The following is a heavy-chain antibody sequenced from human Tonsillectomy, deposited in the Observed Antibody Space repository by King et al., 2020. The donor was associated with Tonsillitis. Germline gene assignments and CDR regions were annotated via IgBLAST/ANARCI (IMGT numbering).Heavy chain of an antibody. CDR2: IRSKAYGGTT. CDR3: TRERGSGWKRGDY. CDR1: GFTFGDYA. D-gene: IGHD6-19*01. J-gene: IGHJ4*02. V-gene: IGHV3-49*05. Sequence: VQLVESGGGLVKPGRSLRLSCTASGFTFGDYAMSWFRQAPGKGLEWVGFIRSKAYGGTTEYAASVKGRFTISRDDSKSIAYLQINSLKTEDTAVYYCTRERGSGWKRGDYWGQGTLVTVSS.